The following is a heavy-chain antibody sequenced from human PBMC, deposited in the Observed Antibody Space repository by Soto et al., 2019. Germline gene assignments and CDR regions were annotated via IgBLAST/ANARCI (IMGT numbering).Heavy chain of an antibody. J-gene: IGHJ4*02. CDR1: GFTFDDYA. CDR3: AKDRIAAAGSFGYYFDY. V-gene: IGHV3-9*01. D-gene: IGHD6-13*01. CDR2: ISWNSGSI. Sequence: EVQLVESGGGLVQPGRSLRLSCAASGFTFDDYAMHWVRQAPGKGLEWVSGISWNSGSIGYADSVKGRFTISRDNAKSSLYLQMNSLRAEDTALYYCAKDRIAAAGSFGYYFDYWGQGTLVTVSS.